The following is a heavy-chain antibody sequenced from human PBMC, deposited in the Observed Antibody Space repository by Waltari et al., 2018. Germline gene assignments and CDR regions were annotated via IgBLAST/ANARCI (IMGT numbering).Heavy chain of an antibody. D-gene: IGHD3-10*01. J-gene: IGHJ6*03. CDR3: ARVWFGEFPYYYYYMDV. V-gene: IGHV4-34*01. CDR1: GGSFSGYY. CDR2: INHSGST. Sequence: QVQLQQWGAGLLTPSETLSLSCTISGGSFSGYYWSWIRQPPGKGLEWIGEINHSGSTHYNPSLKSRVTISVDTSKNQFSLKLSSVTAADTAVYYCARVWFGEFPYYYYYMDVWGKGTTVTVSS.